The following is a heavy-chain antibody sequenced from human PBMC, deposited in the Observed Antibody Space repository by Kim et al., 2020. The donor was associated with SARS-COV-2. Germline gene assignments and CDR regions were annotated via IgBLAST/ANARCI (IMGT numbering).Heavy chain of an antibody. Sequence: GGSLRLSCAASGFIFNSHATHWVRQAPGKGLEWVAKISKDGNRDYHADSVKGRFTISRDNSKNTLFLQMDSLQPEDTAVYYCARDKYGDTGGTGLDFWGQGTMVTVS. D-gene: IGHD2-21*02. V-gene: IGHV3-30*14. CDR3: ARDKYGDTGGTGLDF. CDR2: ISKDGNRD. CDR1: GFIFNSHA. J-gene: IGHJ6*02.